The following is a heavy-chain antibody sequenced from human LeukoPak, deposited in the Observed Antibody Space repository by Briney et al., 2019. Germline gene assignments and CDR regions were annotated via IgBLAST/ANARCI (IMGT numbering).Heavy chain of an antibody. CDR1: GFTFSSYS. J-gene: IGHJ4*02. CDR2: ISSSSSYI. D-gene: IGHD2-15*01. Sequence: GGSLRLSCAASGFTFSSYSMNWVRQAPGKGLEWVSSISSSSSYIYYADSVKGRFTISRDNAKNSLYLQMNSLRAEDAAVYYCARDGYCSGGSCYQRTEEMGFDYWGQGTLVTVSS. CDR3: ARDGYCSGGSCYQRTEEMGFDY. V-gene: IGHV3-21*01.